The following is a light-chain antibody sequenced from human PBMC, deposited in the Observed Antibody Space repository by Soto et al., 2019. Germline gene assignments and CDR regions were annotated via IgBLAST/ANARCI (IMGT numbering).Light chain of an antibody. Sequence: DIQMTLAPPSLGAFIGDRVTITCRASQSINTHLDWYQQKPGKAPTLLIYEASILQNGVPSRFSGTESGTEFTLTISSLRPDDFATYYCQQYNDYSAWTFGQGTKVEIK. J-gene: IGKJ1*01. V-gene: IGKV1-5*03. CDR1: QSINTH. CDR2: EAS. CDR3: QQYNDYSAWT.